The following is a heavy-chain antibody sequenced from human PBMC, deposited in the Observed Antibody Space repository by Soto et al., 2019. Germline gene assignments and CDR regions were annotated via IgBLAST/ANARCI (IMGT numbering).Heavy chain of an antibody. V-gene: IGHV3-74*03. CDR3: VRGQPVSY. J-gene: IGHJ4*02. D-gene: IGHD1-1*01. CDR2: INSDGSST. Sequence: EVQLVESGGGLVQPGGSLRLSCAASGLTFSNYWMHWVRQAPGKGPVWISRINSDGSSTKYADSVKGRFTISRDNAKNTLYLQMNSLRVEDTAVYYCVRGQPVSYWGQGTLVTVSS. CDR1: GLTFSNYW.